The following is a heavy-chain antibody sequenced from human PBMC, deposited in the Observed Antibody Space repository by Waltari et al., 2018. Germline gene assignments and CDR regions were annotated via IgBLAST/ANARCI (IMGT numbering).Heavy chain of an antibody. CDR1: GGSFNFYY. D-gene: IGHD2-21*01. V-gene: IGHV4-34*01. CDR2: ITHSGST. CDR3: ARRGYCGIDCYSNYFDF. Sequence: QVLLQQWGAGLLKPSETLSLTCAVYGGSFNFYYWSWIRQPPGEGREWIGEITHSGSTNSNPSLTSRVSISVDTPNNPFSLKLTSVTAADTAAYYCARRGYCGIDCYSNYFDFWGQGTLVTVSS. J-gene: IGHJ4*02.